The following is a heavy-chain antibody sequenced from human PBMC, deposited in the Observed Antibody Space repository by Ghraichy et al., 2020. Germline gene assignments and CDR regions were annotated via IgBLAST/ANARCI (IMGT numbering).Heavy chain of an antibody. CDR2: IIPILGIA. CDR1: GGTFSSYA. J-gene: IGHJ4*02. CDR3: ARADYGGNYFFDY. Sequence: SVKVSCKASGGTFSSYAISWVRQAPGQGLEWMGRIIPILGIANYAQKFQGRVTITADKSTSTAYMELSSLRSEDTAVYYCARADYGGNYFFDYWGQGTLVTVSS. V-gene: IGHV1-69*04. D-gene: IGHD4-23*01.